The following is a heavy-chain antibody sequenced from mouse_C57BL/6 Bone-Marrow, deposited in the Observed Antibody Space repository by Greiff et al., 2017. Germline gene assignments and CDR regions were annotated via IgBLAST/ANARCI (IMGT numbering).Heavy chain of an antibody. V-gene: IGHV2-2*01. CDR1: GFSLTSYG. D-gene: IGHD2-4*01. Sequence: VMLVESGPGLVQPSQSLSITCTVSGFSLTSYGVHWVRQSPGKGLEWLGVIWSGGSTDYNAAFISRLSISKDNSKSQVFFKMNSLQADDTAIYYCASYDYDVGFAYWGQGTLVTVSA. CDR3: ASYDYDVGFAY. CDR2: IWSGGST. J-gene: IGHJ3*01.